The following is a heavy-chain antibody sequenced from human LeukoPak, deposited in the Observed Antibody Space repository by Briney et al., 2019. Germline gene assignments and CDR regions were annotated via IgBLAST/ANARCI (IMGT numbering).Heavy chain of an antibody. CDR2: IRPDGSGD. D-gene: IGHD4-11*01. CDR1: GFIFNNYW. Sequence: GGSLRLSCAASGFIFNNYWMSWVRQAPGKGLEWVASIRPDGSGDFHMDSVKGRFTISRDNAEKSLSLQMNSLRAEDTAIYYCARLMGGVTTYDLWGQGALVTVSS. V-gene: IGHV3-7*01. CDR3: ARLMGGVTTYDL. J-gene: IGHJ5*02.